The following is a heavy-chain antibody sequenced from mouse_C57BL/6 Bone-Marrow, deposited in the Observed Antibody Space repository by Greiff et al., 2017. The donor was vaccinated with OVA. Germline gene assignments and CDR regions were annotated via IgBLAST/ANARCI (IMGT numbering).Heavy chain of an antibody. J-gene: IGHJ4*01. D-gene: IGHD1-1*01. Sequence: VKLQQPGAELVKPGASVKMSCKASGYTFTSYWITWVKQRPGQGLEWIGDIYPGSGSTNYNEKFKSKATLTVDTSSSTAYMQLSSLTSEDSAVYYCAREGTTVDLYYAMDYWGQGTSVTVSS. CDR2: IYPGSGST. CDR3: AREGTTVDLYYAMDY. V-gene: IGHV1-55*01. CDR1: GYTFTSYW.